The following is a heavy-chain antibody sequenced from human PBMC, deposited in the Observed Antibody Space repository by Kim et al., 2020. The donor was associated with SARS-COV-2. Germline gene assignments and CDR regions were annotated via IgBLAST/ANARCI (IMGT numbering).Heavy chain of an antibody. CDR1: GFTFSSYA. D-gene: IGHD6-6*01. J-gene: IGHJ3*02. Sequence: GGSLRLSCAASGFTFSSYAMHWVRQAPGKGLEWVAVISYDGSNKYYADSVKGRFTISRDNSKNTLYLQMNSLRAEDTAVYYCAREIAAPDAFDIWGQGTMVTVSS. V-gene: IGHV3-30-3*01. CDR3: AREIAAPDAFDI. CDR2: ISYDGSNK.